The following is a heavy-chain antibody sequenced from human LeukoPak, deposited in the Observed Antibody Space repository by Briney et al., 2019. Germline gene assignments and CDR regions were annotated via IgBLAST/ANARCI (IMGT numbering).Heavy chain of an antibody. J-gene: IGHJ4*02. CDR2: ISGSGGST. D-gene: IGHD6-19*01. Sequence: GESLRLSCAASGFTFTTYWMTWVRQAPGKGLEWVSAISGSGGSTYYADSVKGRFTISRDNSKNTLYLQMNSLRAEDTAVYYCAKGSSGWYYFDYWGQGTLVTVSS. CDR3: AKGSSGWYYFDY. V-gene: IGHV3-23*01. CDR1: GFTFTTYW.